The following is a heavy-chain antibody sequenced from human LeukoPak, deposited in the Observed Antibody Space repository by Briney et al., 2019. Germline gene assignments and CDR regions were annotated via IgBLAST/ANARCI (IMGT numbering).Heavy chain of an antibody. CDR3: AREGDCSSTSCYFDY. J-gene: IGHJ4*02. Sequence: GGSLRLSCAASGFTVSTSYMTWVRQAPGKGLEWVSITYSGGYTYYADSVKGRFTISRDNSKNTLFLQMISLRAEDTAVYYCAREGDCSSTSCYFDYWGQGTLVTVSS. V-gene: IGHV3-66*02. D-gene: IGHD2-2*01. CDR2: TYSGGYT. CDR1: GFTVSTSY.